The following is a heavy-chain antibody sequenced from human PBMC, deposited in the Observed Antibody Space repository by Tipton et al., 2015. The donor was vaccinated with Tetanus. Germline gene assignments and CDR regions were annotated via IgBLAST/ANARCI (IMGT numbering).Heavy chain of an antibody. J-gene: IGHJ3*02. CDR3: ARESWNRDAFDI. CDR2: VHYTGST. CDR1: GGSIFVSNFY. D-gene: IGHD1-1*01. Sequence: LRLSCRVSGGSIFVSNFYWGWIRQPPGKGLGGIGSVHYTGSTYLNPSLKSRVTISVDTSKNRFSLKLSSVTAADTAVYYCARESWNRDAFDIWGQGTMVTVSS. V-gene: IGHV4-39*07.